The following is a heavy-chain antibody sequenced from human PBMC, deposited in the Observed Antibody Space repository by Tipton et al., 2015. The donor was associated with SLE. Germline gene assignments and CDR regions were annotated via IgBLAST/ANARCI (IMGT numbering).Heavy chain of an antibody. CDR3: ASRITMVRGITPLDAFDI. CDR1: GYSFTRYW. Sequence: VQLVQSGPEVKKPGESLKISCKASGYSFTRYWIGWVRQMPGKGLECMGIIYPGDSDTRYSPSFQGQVTISADKSISSAYLQWSSLKASDTAMYFCASRITMVRGITPLDAFDIWGQGTMVTVSS. CDR2: IYPGDSDT. D-gene: IGHD3-10*01. V-gene: IGHV5-51*03. J-gene: IGHJ3*02.